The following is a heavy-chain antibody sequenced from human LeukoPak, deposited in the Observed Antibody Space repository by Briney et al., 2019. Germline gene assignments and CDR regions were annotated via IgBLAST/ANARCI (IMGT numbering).Heavy chain of an antibody. V-gene: IGHV3-11*06. CDR3: ARGGYCSSTSCYVDSFDY. D-gene: IGHD2-2*01. CDR2: IGSTSSHT. CDR1: GFTFSDSY. J-gene: IGHJ4*02. Sequence: GGSLRLSCAASGFTFSDSYMSWIRQAAGKGLEWISYIGSTSSHTNYADSVKGRFTISRDNAKRSLYLQMNSLRAEDTALHYCARGGYCSSTSCYVDSFDYWGQGTLVTVSS.